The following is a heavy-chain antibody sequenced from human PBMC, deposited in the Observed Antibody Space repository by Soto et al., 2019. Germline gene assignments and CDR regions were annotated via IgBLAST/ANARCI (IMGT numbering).Heavy chain of an antibody. CDR2: IWYDGTNK. CDR1: GFTFSSSG. J-gene: IGHJ4*02. Sequence: GGSLRLSCATSGFTFSSSGMHWVRQAPGKGLEWVAFIWYDGTNKYYADSVKGRFTISRDNSRNTLYLQMNSLRAEDTAVYYCARDRSGRLFDYWGQGTLVTVS. V-gene: IGHV3-33*01. D-gene: IGHD6-19*01. CDR3: ARDRSGRLFDY.